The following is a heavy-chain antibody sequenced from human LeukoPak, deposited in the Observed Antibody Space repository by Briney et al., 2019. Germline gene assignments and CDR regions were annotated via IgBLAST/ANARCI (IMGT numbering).Heavy chain of an antibody. CDR2: ISSSSSTI. CDR3: ARVAYSSSWYYYYMDV. D-gene: IGHD6-13*01. CDR1: GFTFSSYS. Sequence: GGSLRLSCAASGFTFSSYSMNWVRQAPGKGLEWVSYISSSSSTIYYADSVKGRLTISRDNAKNSLYLQMNSLRAEDTAVYYCARVAYSSSWYYYYMDVWGKGTTVTVSS. V-gene: IGHV3-48*01. J-gene: IGHJ6*03.